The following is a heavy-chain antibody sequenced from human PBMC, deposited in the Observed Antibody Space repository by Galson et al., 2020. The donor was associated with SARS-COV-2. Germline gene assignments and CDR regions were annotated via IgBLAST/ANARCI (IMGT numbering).Heavy chain of an antibody. V-gene: IGHV3-30*01. CDR2: ISYDGSTK. CDR1: GFTFTRFA. J-gene: IGHJ4*02. Sequence: GGSLRLCCAASGFTFTRFALHWVRQAPGKGLEWVAVISYDGSTKYYADSVKGRFTISRDNSKNTLYLQMNSLRAEDTALYYCAREIRRGYSGYTYYFDYWGQGTLVTVSS. CDR3: AREIRRGYSGYTYYFDY. D-gene: IGHD5-12*01.